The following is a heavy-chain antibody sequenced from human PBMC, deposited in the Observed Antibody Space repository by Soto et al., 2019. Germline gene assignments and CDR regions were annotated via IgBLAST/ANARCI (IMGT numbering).Heavy chain of an antibody. CDR3: ARDSASYAYYGIDV. J-gene: IGHJ6*02. D-gene: IGHD3-10*01. V-gene: IGHV3-48*01. CDR2: ISSSSSTI. CDR1: GFTFSTYS. Sequence: EVQLVESGGGLVQPGGSLRLSCAASGFTFSTYSMKWVRQAAGKGLEWVSYISSSSSTIYYADSVKGRFTISRDNATNSLYLQMNSLTAENTPVYYCARDSASYAYYGIDVWGQGTTVTVCS.